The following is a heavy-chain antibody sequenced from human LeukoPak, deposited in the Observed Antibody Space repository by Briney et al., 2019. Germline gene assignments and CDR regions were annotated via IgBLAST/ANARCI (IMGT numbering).Heavy chain of an antibody. CDR3: AKDIQLST. D-gene: IGHD5-24*01. V-gene: IGHV3-30*18. CDR1: GFTFSSYG. CDR2: ISYDGSNE. Sequence: GRSLRLSCAASGFTFSSYGMHWVRQAPGKGLEWVAVISYDGSNEYYADSVKGRFTISRDNSKNTLYLQMNSLRAEDTAVYYCAKDIQLSTWGLGTMVTVSS. J-gene: IGHJ3*01.